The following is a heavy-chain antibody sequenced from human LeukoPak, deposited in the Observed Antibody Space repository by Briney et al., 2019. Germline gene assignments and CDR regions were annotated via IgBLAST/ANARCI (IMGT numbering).Heavy chain of an antibody. CDR2: IKHDGSEK. Sequence: PGGSLRLSCAASGFIFTNYFMSWVRQAPGKGLEWVASIKHDGSEKYYVDSVRGRFTISRDNAMNSLYLQMSSLRAEDTAVYYCATDRGWRTNGYYLYYFEYWGQGTLVTCSS. V-gene: IGHV3-7*01. CDR3: ATDRGWRTNGYYLYYFEY. J-gene: IGHJ4*02. CDR1: GFIFTNYF. D-gene: IGHD3-3*01.